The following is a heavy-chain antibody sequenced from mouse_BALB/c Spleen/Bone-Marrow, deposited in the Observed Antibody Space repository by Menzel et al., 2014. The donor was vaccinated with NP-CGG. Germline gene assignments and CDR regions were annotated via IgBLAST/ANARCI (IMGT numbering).Heavy chain of an antibody. CDR3: AKHRSVYPYAMDY. CDR1: GFSLSDYG. D-gene: IGHD2-10*02. V-gene: IGHV2-6-5*01. Sequence: QVQLQQSGPGLVAPSQSLSITCTVSGFSLSDYGVSWIRQSPGKGLEWLGVIWGGGKEYYNSVLKSRLSINKDNSKSQVFLKMYNLQTDDTAIYYCAKHRSVYPYAMDYWGQGASVTVSS. J-gene: IGHJ4*01. CDR2: IWGGGKE.